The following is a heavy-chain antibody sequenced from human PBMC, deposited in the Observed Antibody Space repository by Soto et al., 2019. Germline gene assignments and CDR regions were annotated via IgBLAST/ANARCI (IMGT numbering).Heavy chain of an antibody. Sequence: WWSLRLSCATSVLTFSNYAMSWFRQAPGGGLEWVSSMSGSSSTTYYADSVRGRFTISRDRSKNTLYLQMSSLRAEDTALYYCAKNQERELPRVIDFWGQGTLVTVSS. J-gene: IGHJ4*02. CDR1: VLTFSNYA. CDR3: AKNQERELPRVIDF. CDR2: MSGSSSTT. D-gene: IGHD1-7*01. V-gene: IGHV3-23*01.